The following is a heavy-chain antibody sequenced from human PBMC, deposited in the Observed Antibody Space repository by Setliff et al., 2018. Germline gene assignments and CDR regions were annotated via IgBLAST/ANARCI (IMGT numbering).Heavy chain of an antibody. D-gene: IGHD2-21*01. J-gene: IGHJ4*02. CDR3: ARSGMPRLLYVGY. CDR2: IYTSGST. CDR1: GGSISSGNYY. Sequence: SETLSLTCRVSGGSISSGNYYWGLIRQPPGKGLEWIGYIYTSGSTNYNPSLKSRVAISLDTSKSQFSLRLSSLTAADTAVYYCARSGMPRLLYVGYWGLGTLVTVSS. V-gene: IGHV4-61*05.